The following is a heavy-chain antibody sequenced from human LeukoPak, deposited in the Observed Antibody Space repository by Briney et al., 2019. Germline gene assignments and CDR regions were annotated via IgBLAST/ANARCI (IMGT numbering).Heavy chain of an antibody. CDR3: AGPLNGMDV. CDR2: IYYSGST. V-gene: IGHV4-39*01. D-gene: IGHD3-9*01. Sequence: SETLSLTCTVSGGSISSSSYYWGCIRQPPGKGLEWIGSIYYSGSTYYNPSLKSRVTISVDTSKNQFSLKLSSVTAADTAVYYCAGPLNGMDVWGQGTTVTVSS. CDR1: GGSISSSSYY. J-gene: IGHJ6*02.